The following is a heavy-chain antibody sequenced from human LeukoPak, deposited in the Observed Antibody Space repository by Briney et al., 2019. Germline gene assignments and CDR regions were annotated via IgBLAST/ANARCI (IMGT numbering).Heavy chain of an antibody. CDR2: IIPILGIA. CDR1: GYTFIHYF. D-gene: IGHD3-22*01. J-gene: IGHJ4*02. Sequence: SVKVSCKASGYTFIHYFVHWVRQAPGQGLEWMGRIIPILGIANYAQKFQGRVTITADKSTSTAYMELSSLRSEDTAVYYCARPYSYESTALDYWGQGTLVTVSS. CDR3: ARPYSYESTALDY. V-gene: IGHV1-69*02.